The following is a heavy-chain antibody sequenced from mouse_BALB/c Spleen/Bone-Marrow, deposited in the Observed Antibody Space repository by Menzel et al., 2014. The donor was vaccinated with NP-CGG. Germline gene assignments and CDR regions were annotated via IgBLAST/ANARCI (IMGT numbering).Heavy chain of an antibody. D-gene: IGHD2-14*01. J-gene: IGHJ4*01. CDR2: ISGYYGDA. CDR1: GYTFTDHA. CDR3: ARSGKVRNAMDY. V-gene: IGHV1S137*01. Sequence: VKVVESGAKLVRPGVSVKISCKGSGYTFTDHAMHWVKRSHAKSLEWIGLISGYYGDAIYNQKFKGKATMTVDKSSSTAYMGLARLTSEDSAIYYCARSGKVRNAMDYWGQGTSVTVSS.